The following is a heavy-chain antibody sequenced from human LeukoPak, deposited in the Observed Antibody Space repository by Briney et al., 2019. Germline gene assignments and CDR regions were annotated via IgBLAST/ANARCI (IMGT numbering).Heavy chain of an antibody. CDR1: GFTFSSYA. D-gene: IGHD1-26*01. V-gene: IGHV3-23*01. CDR3: AKSRAGATGEDN. J-gene: IGHJ4*02. CDR2: ISGSGGST. Sequence: AGGSLRLSCAASGFTFSSYAMSWVRQAPGKGLEWVSAISGSGGSTYYADSVKGRFTISRDNSKNTLYLQMNSLRAEDTAVYYCAKSRAGATGEDNWGQGTLVTVSS.